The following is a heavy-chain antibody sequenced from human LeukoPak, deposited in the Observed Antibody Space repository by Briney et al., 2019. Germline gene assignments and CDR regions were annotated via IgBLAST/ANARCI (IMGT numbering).Heavy chain of an antibody. CDR2: ISWNSGSI. Sequence: GGSLRLSCAASGFTFDDYAMHWVRQAPGKGLEWVSGISWNSGSIGYADSLKGRFTISRDNAKNSLYLQMNSLRAEDTAVYYCARDGTDSSGPIFDYWGQGTLVTVSS. V-gene: IGHV3-9*01. CDR1: GFTFDDYA. J-gene: IGHJ4*02. D-gene: IGHD6-19*01. CDR3: ARDGTDSSGPIFDY.